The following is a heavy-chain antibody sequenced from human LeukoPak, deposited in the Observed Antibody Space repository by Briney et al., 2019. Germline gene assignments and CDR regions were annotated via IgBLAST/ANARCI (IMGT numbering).Heavy chain of an antibody. J-gene: IGHJ4*02. V-gene: IGHV4-59*12. D-gene: IGHD2-2*02. CDR3: ARDSYCSSTSCYNGDYFDY. CDR1: GGSISSYY. Sequence: PSETLSLTCTVSGGSISSYYWSWIRQPPGKGLEWIGYIYYSGSTNYNPSLKSRVTISVDTSKNQFSLKLSSVTAADTAVYYCARDSYCSSTSCYNGDYFDYWGQGTLVTVSS. CDR2: IYYSGST.